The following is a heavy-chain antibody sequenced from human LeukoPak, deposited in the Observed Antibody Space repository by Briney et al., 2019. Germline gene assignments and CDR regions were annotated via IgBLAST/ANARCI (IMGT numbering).Heavy chain of an antibody. Sequence: SLNLSCTASGYTFTSYGISWVRQAPGQGLEWMGWISAYNGNTNYAQKLQGRFTITTDTSTSTAYMELRSLRSDDTAVYYCSRESGWCDPWGQGTLVTVSS. CDR3: SRESGWCDP. CDR1: GYTFTSYG. CDR2: ISAYNGNT. J-gene: IGHJ5*02. D-gene: IGHD1-26*01. V-gene: IGHV1-18*01.